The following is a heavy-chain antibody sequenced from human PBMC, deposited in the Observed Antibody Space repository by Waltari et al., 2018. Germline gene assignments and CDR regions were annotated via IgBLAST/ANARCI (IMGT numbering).Heavy chain of an antibody. CDR3: ARGGVWPRFRYFDY. Sequence: QVQLQQWGAGLLKPSETLSLTCAVYGGSFSGYYWSWIRQPPGKGLEWIVEINHSGSTNYNPSLKSRVTISVDTSKNQFSLKLSSVTAADTAVYYCARGGVWPRFRYFDYWGQGTLVTVSS. V-gene: IGHV4-34*01. D-gene: IGHD5-12*01. CDR1: GGSFSGYY. CDR2: INHSGST. J-gene: IGHJ4*02.